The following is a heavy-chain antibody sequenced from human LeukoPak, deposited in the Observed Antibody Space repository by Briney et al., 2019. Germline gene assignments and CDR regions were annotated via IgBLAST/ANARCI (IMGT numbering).Heavy chain of an antibody. V-gene: IGHV4-39*07. Sequence: SETLSLTCTVSGGSISSSSYYWGWIRQPPGKGLEWIGSIYYSGSTYYNPSLKSRVTISVDTSKNQFSLKLSSVTAADTAVYYCSGSIAAAGLFLDYWGQGTLVTVSS. D-gene: IGHD6-13*01. J-gene: IGHJ4*02. CDR1: GGSISSSSYY. CDR2: IYYSGST. CDR3: SGSIAAAGLFLDY.